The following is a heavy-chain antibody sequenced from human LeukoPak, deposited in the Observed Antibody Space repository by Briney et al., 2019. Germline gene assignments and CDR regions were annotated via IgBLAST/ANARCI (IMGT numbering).Heavy chain of an antibody. D-gene: IGHD3-22*01. CDR3: ARGPGSSGGAYVGDY. V-gene: IGHV3-74*01. CDR2: TDEGGSST. CDR1: GFTFSNHW. Sequence: GGSLRLSCAASGFTFSNHWMHWVRQVPGKGPVWVSRTDEGGSSTSYADSVKGRFSISRDNGKSTLYLQMNSLRVEDTAVYFCARGPGSSGGAYVGDYWGHGTLVTVSS. J-gene: IGHJ4*01.